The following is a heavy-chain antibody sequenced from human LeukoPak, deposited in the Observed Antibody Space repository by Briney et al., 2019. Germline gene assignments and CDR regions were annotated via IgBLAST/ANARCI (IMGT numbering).Heavy chain of an antibody. J-gene: IGHJ4*02. CDR2: INPNSGGT. CDR1: GYTFTGYY. Sequence: ASVKVSCKASGYTFTGYYMHWVRQAPGQGLEWMGWINPNSGGTNYAQKFQGRVTMTRDTSISTAYMELSRLRSDDTAVYYCARDLVVTIFGVISLWGQGTLVTVSS. CDR3: ARDLVVTIFGVISL. V-gene: IGHV1-2*02. D-gene: IGHD3-3*01.